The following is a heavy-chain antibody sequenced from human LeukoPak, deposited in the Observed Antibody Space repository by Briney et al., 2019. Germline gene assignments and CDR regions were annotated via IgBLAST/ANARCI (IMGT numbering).Heavy chain of an antibody. Sequence: PGGSLRLSCAASGFTFDDYTMHWVRQAPGKGLEWVSGISWNSGSIGYADSVKGRFTISRDNAKNSLYLQMNSLRAEDTALYYCAKDMRPGCDWYFDLWGRGTLVTVSS. D-gene: IGHD4/OR15-4a*01. V-gene: IGHV3-9*01. CDR3: AKDMRPGCDWYFDL. CDR1: GFTFDDYT. CDR2: ISWNSGSI. J-gene: IGHJ2*01.